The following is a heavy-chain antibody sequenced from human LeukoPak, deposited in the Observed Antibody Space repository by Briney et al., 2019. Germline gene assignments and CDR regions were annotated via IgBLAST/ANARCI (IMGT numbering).Heavy chain of an antibody. V-gene: IGHV5-51*01. CDR1: GYSFTSYW. Sequence: GESLKISCKGSGYSFTSYWIGWVRQMPGKGLEWMGIIYPGDSDTRYSPSFQGQVTISADKSISAAYLQWSSLKVSDTAMYYCARRAYDYDFWSGSAPRYGMDVWGQGTTVTVSS. CDR2: IYPGDSDT. D-gene: IGHD3-3*01. CDR3: ARRAYDYDFWSGSAPRYGMDV. J-gene: IGHJ6*02.